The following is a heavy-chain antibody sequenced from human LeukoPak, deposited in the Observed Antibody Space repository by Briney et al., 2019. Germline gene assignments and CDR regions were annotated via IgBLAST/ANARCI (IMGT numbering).Heavy chain of an antibody. D-gene: IGHD3-10*01. J-gene: IGHJ4*02. Sequence: TLSLTCTVSGGSISSYYWSWIRQPPGKALEWLALIDWDDDKYYSTSLKTRLTISKDTSKNQVVLTMTNMDPVDTATYYCARSLRITPGYFDYWGQGTLVTVSS. V-gene: IGHV2-70*18. CDR3: ARSLRITPGYFDY. CDR2: IDWDDDK. CDR1: GGSISSYY.